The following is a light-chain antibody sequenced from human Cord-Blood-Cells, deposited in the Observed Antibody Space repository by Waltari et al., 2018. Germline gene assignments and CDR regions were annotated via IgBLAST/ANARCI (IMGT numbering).Light chain of an antibody. Sequence: QSALTQPASVSGSPGQSITISCTGTSSDVGSYNLVSLYQQHPGKAPKRMIYEGSKRPSGVSNRFSGSKSGNTASLTISGLQAEDEADYYCCSYAGSWVFGGGTKLTVL. CDR2: EGS. J-gene: IGLJ3*02. V-gene: IGLV2-23*01. CDR1: SSDVGSYNL. CDR3: CSYAGSWV.